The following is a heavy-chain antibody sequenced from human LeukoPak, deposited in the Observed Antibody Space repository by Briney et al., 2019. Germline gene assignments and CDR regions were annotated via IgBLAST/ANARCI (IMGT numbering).Heavy chain of an antibody. D-gene: IGHD1-14*01. J-gene: IGHJ4*02. CDR1: GFTFSSYW. CDR3: ARSNQADDF. V-gene: IGHV3-74*01. Sequence: GGSLRLSCAASGFTFSSYWMHWVRQVPGKGLVWVARINPGGSSITYADSVKGRFTISRDNAKNTLYLQMDGLRAEDTGVYYCARSNQADDFWGQGTLVTVSS. CDR2: INPGGSSI.